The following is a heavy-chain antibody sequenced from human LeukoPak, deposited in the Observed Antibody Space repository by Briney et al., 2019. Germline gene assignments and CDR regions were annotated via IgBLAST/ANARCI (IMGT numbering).Heavy chain of an antibody. J-gene: IGHJ5*02. D-gene: IGHD3-10*01. CDR1: AYTFTGYY. V-gene: IGHV1-2*02. Sequence: ASVKVSCKASAYTFTGYYMHWVRQAPGQGLEWMGWINPNSGGTNYAQKFQGRVTMTRDTSISTAYMELSRLRSDDTAVYYCARVPDYYGSGSSSNWFDPWGQGTLVTVSS. CDR3: ARVPDYYGSGSSSNWFDP. CDR2: INPNSGGT.